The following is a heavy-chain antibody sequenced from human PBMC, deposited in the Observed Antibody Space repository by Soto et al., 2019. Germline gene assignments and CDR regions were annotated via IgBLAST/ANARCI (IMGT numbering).Heavy chain of an antibody. CDR2: ISGSVGST. J-gene: IGHJ6*02. Sequence: XVCLRLSCAASGFTFSSYARSWVRQAPGKGLEWVSAISGSVGSTYYADSVKGRFTISRDNSKNTLYLQMNSLRAEDTAVYYCAKVVTKAYYYYGMDVWGQGTTVTVSS. CDR3: AKVVTKAYYYYGMDV. D-gene: IGHD5-18*01. CDR1: GFTFSSYA. V-gene: IGHV3-23*01.